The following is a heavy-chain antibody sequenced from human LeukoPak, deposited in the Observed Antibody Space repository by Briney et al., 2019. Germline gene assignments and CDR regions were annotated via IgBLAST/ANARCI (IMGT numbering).Heavy chain of an antibody. CDR1: GFTFSSYG. D-gene: IGHD4-17*01. V-gene: IGHV3-30*02. Sequence: GGSLRLSCAASGFTFSSYGMHWVRQAPGKGLEWVAFIRYDGSNKYYADSVKGRFTISRDNSKNTLYLQMNSLRAEDTAVYYCAREGQYGDYPNWFDPWGQGTLVTVSS. CDR3: AREGQYGDYPNWFDP. J-gene: IGHJ5*02. CDR2: IRYDGSNK.